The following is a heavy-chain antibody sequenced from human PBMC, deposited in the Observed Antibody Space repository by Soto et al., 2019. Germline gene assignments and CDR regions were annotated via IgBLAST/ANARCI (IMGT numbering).Heavy chain of an antibody. CDR1: GFIFSNNG. CDR3: TIVRVADSALDH. CDR2: MSYEGSDT. D-gene: IGHD3-10*02. V-gene: IGHV3-30*02. Sequence: GGSLRLSCVGSGFIFSNNGMRWVRQTPGKGLEWVAFMSYEGSDTFYADSVKGRFTISRDNSKNTLFLHMSNLRAEDTAMYYCTIVRVADSALDHWGQGTLVTVSS. J-gene: IGHJ4*02.